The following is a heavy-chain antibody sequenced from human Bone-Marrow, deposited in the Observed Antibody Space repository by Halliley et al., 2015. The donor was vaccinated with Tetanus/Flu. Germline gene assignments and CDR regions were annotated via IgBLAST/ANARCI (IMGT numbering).Heavy chain of an antibody. CDR1: GGSIGNYD. CDR3: AREAYSYYGMDV. V-gene: IGHV4-59*01. Sequence: TLSLTCTVSGGSIGNYDWTWIRQPPGKGLEWIGYIYYSGGTNYIRSLKSRVTISVDKSKNQFSVNLRSVTAADTAVYYCAREAYSYYGMDVWGQGTTVIVSS. J-gene: IGHJ6*02. CDR2: IYYSGGT.